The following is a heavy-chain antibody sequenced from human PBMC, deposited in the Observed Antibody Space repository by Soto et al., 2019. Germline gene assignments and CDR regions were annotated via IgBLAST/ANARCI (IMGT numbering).Heavy chain of an antibody. CDR1: GFTFSSYA. CDR2: ISGSGGST. D-gene: IGHD5-12*01. CDR3: AKAGGAGYSGYDLVSFNKWGGFDY. J-gene: IGHJ4*02. V-gene: IGHV3-23*01. Sequence: GGSLRLSCAASGFTFSSYAMSWVRQAPGKGLEWVSAISGSGGSTYYADSVKGRFTISRDNSKNTLYLQMNSLRAEDTAVYYCAKAGGAGYSGYDLVSFNKWGGFDYWGQGTLVTVSS.